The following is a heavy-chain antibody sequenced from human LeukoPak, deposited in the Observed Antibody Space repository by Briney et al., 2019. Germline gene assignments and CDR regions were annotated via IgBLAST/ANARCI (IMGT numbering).Heavy chain of an antibody. D-gene: IGHD2-21*01. CDR1: GFTVNNNY. CDR3: AKDFRIGYSAHFDY. Sequence: GGSLRLSCAASGFTVNNNYMSWVRQAPGKGLEWVSVIYSGDITYFADSVKGRFSISRDNSKNTLYLQIDSLRGEDTAVYYCAKDFRIGYSAHFDYWGQGALVTVSS. CDR2: IYSGDIT. J-gene: IGHJ4*02. V-gene: IGHV3-53*01.